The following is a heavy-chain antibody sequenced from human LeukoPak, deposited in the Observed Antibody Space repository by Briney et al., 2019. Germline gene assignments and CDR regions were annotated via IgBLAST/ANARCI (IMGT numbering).Heavy chain of an antibody. CDR2: IIPIFGTA. CDR3: ARSPASYYDSSGYFDY. J-gene: IGHJ4*02. D-gene: IGHD3-22*01. Sequence: SVKVSCKASGGTFSSDAISWVRQAPGQGLGWMGGIIPIFGTANYAQKFQGRVTITADESTSTAYMELSSLRSEDTAVYYCARSPASYYDSSGYFDYWGQGTLVTVSS. V-gene: IGHV1-69*13. CDR1: GGTFSSDA.